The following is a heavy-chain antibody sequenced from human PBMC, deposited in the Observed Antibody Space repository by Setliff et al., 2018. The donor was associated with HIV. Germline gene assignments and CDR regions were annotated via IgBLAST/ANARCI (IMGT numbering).Heavy chain of an antibody. V-gene: IGHV4-59*11. J-gene: IGHJ6*03. Sequence: PSETLSLTCTVSGGSMSSHYWSWIRQPPGKGLEWIGYIYYTGSTNYNPSRKSRVTISVDTSKTQFSLKLSSVTAADTAVYYCARGSGYDSYYYYYMDVWGKGTTVTVSS. D-gene: IGHD5-12*01. CDR2: IYYTGST. CDR1: GGSMSSHY. CDR3: ARGSGYDSYYYYYMDV.